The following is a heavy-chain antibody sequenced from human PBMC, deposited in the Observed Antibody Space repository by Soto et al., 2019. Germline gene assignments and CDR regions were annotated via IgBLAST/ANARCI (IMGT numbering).Heavy chain of an antibody. CDR1: GGSISSGGYY. D-gene: IGHD1-1*01. Sequence: QVQLQESGPGLVKPSQTLSLTCTVSGGSISSGGYYWSWIRQHPGKGLEWIGYIYYSGSTYYNPSLKSRVTISVDTSKNQFALKLSSVTAADTAVYYCARDLDSPDTDAFDIWGQGTMVTVSS. J-gene: IGHJ3*02. CDR2: IYYSGST. V-gene: IGHV4-31*03. CDR3: ARDLDSPDTDAFDI.